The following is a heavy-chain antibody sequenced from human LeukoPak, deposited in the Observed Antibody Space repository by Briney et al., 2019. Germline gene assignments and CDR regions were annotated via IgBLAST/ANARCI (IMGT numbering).Heavy chain of an antibody. Sequence: PGGSLRLSCAASGFTFSSCAMHWVRQAPGKGLEGVAVISYDGGNKYYADSVKGRFTISRDNSKNTLYLQMNSLRAEDTAVYYCARDWGASGSYFVDYWGQGTLVTVSS. D-gene: IGHD3-10*01. J-gene: IGHJ4*02. CDR1: GFTFSSCA. CDR2: ISYDGGNK. CDR3: ARDWGASGSYFVDY. V-gene: IGHV3-30*04.